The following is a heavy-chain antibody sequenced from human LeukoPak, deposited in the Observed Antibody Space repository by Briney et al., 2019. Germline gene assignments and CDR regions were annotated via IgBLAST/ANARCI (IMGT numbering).Heavy chain of an antibody. V-gene: IGHV3-7*01. D-gene: IGHD6-19*01. Sequence: GGSLRLSCAASGFTFSSYWMSWVRQAPGKGLEWVANIKQDGSEKDYVDSVKGRFTISRDNAKNSLYLQMNRLRAEDTEVYYCARGFSSGWYVERFADYWGQGTLVTVSS. CDR1: GFTFSSYW. J-gene: IGHJ4*02. CDR3: ARGFSSGWYVERFADY. CDR2: IKQDGSEK.